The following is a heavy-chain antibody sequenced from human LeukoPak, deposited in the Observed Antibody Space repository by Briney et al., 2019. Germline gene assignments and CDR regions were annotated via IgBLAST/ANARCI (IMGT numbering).Heavy chain of an antibody. J-gene: IGHJ4*02. CDR2: ISAYNGNT. CDR3: AIPQRPGYSSSWYLAN. V-gene: IGHV1-18*01. D-gene: IGHD6-13*01. Sequence: ASVKVSCKASGYTFTSHGISWVRQAPGQGLEWMGWISAYNGNTNYAQKLQGRVTMTTDTSTSTAYMELRSLRSDDTAVYYCAIPQRPGYSSSWYLANWGQGTLVTVSS. CDR1: GYTFTSHG.